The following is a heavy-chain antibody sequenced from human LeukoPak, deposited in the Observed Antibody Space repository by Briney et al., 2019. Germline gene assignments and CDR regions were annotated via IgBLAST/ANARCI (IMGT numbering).Heavy chain of an antibody. CDR3: ARDSTIISSSWLNWFDP. D-gene: IGHD6-13*01. Sequence: GGSLRLSCAASGFTFSSYWMSWVRQAPGKGLEWVANIKQDGSEKYYVDSVKGRFTISRDNAKNSLYLQMNSLRAEDTAVYYCARDSTIISSSWLNWFDPWGQGTLVTVSS. V-gene: IGHV3-7*01. CDR2: IKQDGSEK. CDR1: GFTFSSYW. J-gene: IGHJ5*02.